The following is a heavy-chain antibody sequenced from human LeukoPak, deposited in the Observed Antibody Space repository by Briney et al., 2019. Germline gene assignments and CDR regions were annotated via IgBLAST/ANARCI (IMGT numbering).Heavy chain of an antibody. CDR1: GFTFSSYA. D-gene: IGHD5-12*01. J-gene: IGHJ4*02. CDR3: ARDSHSGYDY. CDR2: ISYDGSNK. V-gene: IGHV3-30-3*01. Sequence: GGSLRLSCAASGFTFSSYAMHWVRQAPGKGLEWVAVISYDGSNKYYADSVKGRFTISRDNSKNTLYLQMNSLRAEDTAVYYCARDSHSGYDYWGQGTLVTVSS.